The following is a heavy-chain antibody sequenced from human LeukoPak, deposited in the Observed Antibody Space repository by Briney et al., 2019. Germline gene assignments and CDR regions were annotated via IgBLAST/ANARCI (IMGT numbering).Heavy chain of an antibody. Sequence: ASVKVSCKASGYTFTGYYMHWARQAPGQGLEWMGWINPNSGGTNYAQKFQGRVTMTTDTSISTAYMELSSLRFDDTAVYYCARDFDWLPFDYWGQGTLVTVSS. D-gene: IGHD3-9*01. J-gene: IGHJ4*02. CDR2: INPNSGGT. CDR3: ARDFDWLPFDY. V-gene: IGHV1-2*02. CDR1: GYTFTGYY.